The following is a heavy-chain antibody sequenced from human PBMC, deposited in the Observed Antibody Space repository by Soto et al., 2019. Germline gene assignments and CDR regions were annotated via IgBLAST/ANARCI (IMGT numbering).Heavy chain of an antibody. CDR3: ARANFDI. CDR2: IKPDGSEN. D-gene: IGHD3-9*01. CDR1: GFTFSSYG. J-gene: IGHJ4*02. V-gene: IGHV3-7*04. Sequence: GGSLRLSCAASGFTFSSYGMHWVRQAPGKGLEWVANIKPDGSENSYVDSVKGRFTISRDNAKNSLYLQMNNLRAEDTAVYYCARANFDIRGQGTLVTVSS.